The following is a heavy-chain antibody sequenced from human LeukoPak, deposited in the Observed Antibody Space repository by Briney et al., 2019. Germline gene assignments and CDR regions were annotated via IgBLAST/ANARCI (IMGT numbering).Heavy chain of an antibody. J-gene: IGHJ5*02. CDR2: ISGSGGST. D-gene: IGHD2-2*01. CDR3: AMLVPAARGDWFDP. V-gene: IGHV3-23*01. CDR1: GFTFSSCA. Sequence: PAGSLRLSCAASGFTFSSCAMCWVRQAPPTGLEWDSAISGSGGSTYYAASVKGRFTISRDNSKNTLYLQMNSLRAEDTAVYYCAMLVPAARGDWFDPWGQGTLVTVSS.